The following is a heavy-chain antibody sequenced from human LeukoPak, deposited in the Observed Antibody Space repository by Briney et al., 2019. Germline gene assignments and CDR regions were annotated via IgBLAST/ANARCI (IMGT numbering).Heavy chain of an antibody. CDR3: AREDSSGWHFDY. D-gene: IGHD6-19*01. J-gene: IGHJ4*02. CDR2: IYYSGST. Sequence: SQTLSLTCAVSGGSISSGGYSWSWIRQPPGKGLEWIGYIYYSGSTNYNPSLKSRVTISVDTSKNQFSLKLSSVTAADTAVYYCAREDSSGWHFDYWGQGTLVTVSS. CDR1: GGSISSGGYS. V-gene: IGHV4-61*08.